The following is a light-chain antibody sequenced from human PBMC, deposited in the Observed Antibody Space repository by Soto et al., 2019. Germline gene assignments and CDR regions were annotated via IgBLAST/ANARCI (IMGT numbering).Light chain of an antibody. CDR3: QQYYTTPVT. J-gene: IGKJ1*01. CDR2: WAS. Sequence: DIVMTQSPDSLAVSLGERATINCKSSQTVLHGSNYLAWYQQKLGQSPKLLIYWASTRESGVPDRFSGSGSETDVTLTINTLQAEDVAIYYCQQYYTTPVTFGQGTKVEIK. V-gene: IGKV4-1*01. CDR1: QTVLHGSNY.